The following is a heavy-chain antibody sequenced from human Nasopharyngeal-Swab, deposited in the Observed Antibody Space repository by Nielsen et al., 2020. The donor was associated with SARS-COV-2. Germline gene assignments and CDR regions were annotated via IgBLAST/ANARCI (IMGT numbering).Heavy chain of an antibody. CDR2: INPSGGST. CDR1: GYTFTSYY. J-gene: IGHJ4*02. V-gene: IGHV1-46*01. D-gene: IGHD3-22*01. CDR3: ARDQIGDSSGYDFDY. Sequence: ASVKVSCKASGYTFTSYYMHWVRQAPGQGLEWMGIINPSGGSTSYAQKFQGRVTMTRDTSTSTVYMELSSLRSEDTAVYYCARDQIGDSSGYDFDYWGQGTLVPSPQ.